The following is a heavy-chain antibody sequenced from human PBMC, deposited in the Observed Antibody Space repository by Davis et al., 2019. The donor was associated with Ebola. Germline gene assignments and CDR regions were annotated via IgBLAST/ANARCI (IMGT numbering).Heavy chain of an antibody. V-gene: IGHV3-30*03. CDR3: AREPAYWGSGSYVDY. J-gene: IGHJ4*02. Sequence: PGGSLRLSCAASGFTFSSYGMHWVRQAPGKGLEWVAVISYDGSNKYYADSVKGRFTISRDNSKNTLYLQMNSLRAEDTAVYYCAREPAYWGSGSYVDYWGQGTLVTVSS. CDR1: GFTFSSYG. CDR2: ISYDGSNK. D-gene: IGHD3-10*01.